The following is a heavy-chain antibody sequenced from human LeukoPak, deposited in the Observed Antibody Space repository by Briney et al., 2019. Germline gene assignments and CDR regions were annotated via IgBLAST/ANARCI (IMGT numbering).Heavy chain of an antibody. CDR3: ARDREYSSGYLDY. J-gene: IGHJ4*02. CDR2: ISSSSSYI. V-gene: IGHV3-21*01. CDR1: GFTFSSYS. D-gene: IGHD6-19*01. Sequence: LSCAXXGFTFSSYSMNWVRQAPGKGLEGVSSISSSSSYIYYADAVKGRFTISRDNAKNSLYLQMNSLRAEDTAVYYCARDREYSSGYLDYWGQGTLVTVSS.